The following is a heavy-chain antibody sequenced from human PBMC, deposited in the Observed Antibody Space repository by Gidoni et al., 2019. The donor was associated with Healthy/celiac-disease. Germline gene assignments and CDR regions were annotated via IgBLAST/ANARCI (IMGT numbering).Heavy chain of an antibody. D-gene: IGHD4-17*01. J-gene: IGHJ6*02. CDR1: GFTFDDYA. CDR2: ISWNSGSI. Sequence: VQLVASGGGLVQPGRSLRLSCAASGFTFDDYAMHWVRQAPGKGLEWVSGISWNSGSIGYADSVKGRFTISRDNAKNSLYMQMNSLRAEDTALYYCAKATTDYGVYGMDVWGQGTTVTGLL. CDR3: AKATTDYGVYGMDV. V-gene: IGHV3-9*01.